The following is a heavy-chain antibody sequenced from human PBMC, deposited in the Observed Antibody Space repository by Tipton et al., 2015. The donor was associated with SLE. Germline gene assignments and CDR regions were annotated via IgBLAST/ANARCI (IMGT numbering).Heavy chain of an antibody. CDR2: IDFRGRT. V-gene: IGHV4-59*12. Sequence: TLSLTCSVPGGSISSYYWSWIRQPPGKGLEWIGNIDFRGRTIYNPSLKSRVTISDDTSKNQFSLELSSVTAADTAVYYCARDLWGTQASDYWGQGTLVTVSS. CDR1: GGSISSYY. D-gene: IGHD3-16*01. CDR3: ARDLWGTQASDY. J-gene: IGHJ4*02.